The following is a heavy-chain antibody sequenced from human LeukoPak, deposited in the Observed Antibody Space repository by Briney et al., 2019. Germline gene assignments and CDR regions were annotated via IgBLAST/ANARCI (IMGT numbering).Heavy chain of an antibody. Sequence: AGGSLRLSCAASGFTFSNGWMSWVRQAPGKGLEWVGRIKSKSERGTTDYAAPVKGRFTISRDGSTNTVYLHMNSLKTEDTAVYFCTSNLYCSTSSCYTLDNWGQGTLVAVSP. V-gene: IGHV3-15*01. CDR2: IKSKSERGTT. J-gene: IGHJ4*02. D-gene: IGHD2-2*02. CDR3: TSNLYCSTSSCYTLDN. CDR1: GFTFSNGW.